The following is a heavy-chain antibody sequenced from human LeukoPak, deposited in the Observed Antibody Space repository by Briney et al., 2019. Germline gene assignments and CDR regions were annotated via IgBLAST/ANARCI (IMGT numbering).Heavy chain of an antibody. CDR1: GFAFNSYD. CDR3: ATETWKD. Sequence: GESLRLSCAASGFAFNSYDMSWVRQAPGKGLEWVSAVFRDGSTSHADYAEGRFSISRDNSRNTVYLQMNSLRAGDTAVYYCATETWKDWGQGTLVTVSS. D-gene: IGHD1-1*01. CDR2: VFRDGST. V-gene: IGHV3-53*01. J-gene: IGHJ4*02.